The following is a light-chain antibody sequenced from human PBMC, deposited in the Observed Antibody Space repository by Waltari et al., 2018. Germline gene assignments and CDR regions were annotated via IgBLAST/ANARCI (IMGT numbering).Light chain of an antibody. V-gene: IGKV4-1*01. CDR2: WAS. Sequence: DIVLTQSPDSLPVSLGERATINCKSSQNILYNSNNKNYLAWYQQKPGQPPKLLIYWASTRQFGVPERFGGSGSGTDFTLTISSLQAEDVAVYYCQQFFGTPWTFGQGTKVEIK. CDR1: QNILYNSNNKNY. CDR3: QQFFGTPWT. J-gene: IGKJ1*01.